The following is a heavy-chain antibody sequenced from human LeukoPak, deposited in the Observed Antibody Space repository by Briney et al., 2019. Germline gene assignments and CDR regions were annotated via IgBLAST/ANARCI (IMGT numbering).Heavy chain of an antibody. J-gene: IGHJ4*02. CDR3: AREGDYYDSSGSFDY. V-gene: IGHV4-61*01. Sequence: SETLSLTCTVSGGSISSSSYYWSWIRQPPGKGLEWIGYIYYSGSTNYNPSLKSRVTISVDTSKNQFSLKLSSVTAADTAVYYCAREGDYYDSSGSFDYWGQGTLVTVSS. D-gene: IGHD3-22*01. CDR2: IYYSGST. CDR1: GGSISSSSYY.